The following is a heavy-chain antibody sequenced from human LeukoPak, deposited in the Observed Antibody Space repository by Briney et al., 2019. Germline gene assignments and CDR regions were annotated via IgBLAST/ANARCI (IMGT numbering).Heavy chain of an antibody. CDR2: IKQDGSEK. D-gene: IGHD4-17*01. CDR1: GFSFRTYW. J-gene: IGHJ3*02. Sequence: PGGSLRLPCAGSGFSFRTYWMSWVRQAPGKGLEWVANIKQDGSEKYYVDSVKGRFTISRDNAKNSLYLQMNSLRAEDTAVYYCAREDYGDYAYAFDIWGQGTMVTVSS. V-gene: IGHV3-7*01. CDR3: AREDYGDYAYAFDI.